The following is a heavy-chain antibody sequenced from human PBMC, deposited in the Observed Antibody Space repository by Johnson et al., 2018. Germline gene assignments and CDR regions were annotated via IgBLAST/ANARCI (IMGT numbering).Heavy chain of an antibody. Sequence: QVQLQESGPGLVKPSETLSLTCTVSGGSISSSSYYWGWIRQPPGKGLEWLGYIYYSGSTNYNPSLKSRVTISVDTSKNQFSLKRSSVTAADTAVYYCARYPGPAFDIWGQGTMVTVSS. CDR1: GGSISSSSYY. CDR3: ARYPGPAFDI. CDR2: IYYSGST. V-gene: IGHV4-61*05. J-gene: IGHJ3*02. D-gene: IGHD7-27*01.